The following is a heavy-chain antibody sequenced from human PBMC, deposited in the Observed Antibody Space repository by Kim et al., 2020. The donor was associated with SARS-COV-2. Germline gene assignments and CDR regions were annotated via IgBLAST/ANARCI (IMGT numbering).Heavy chain of an antibody. J-gene: IGHJ6*02. CDR1: GGSVSSGSYY. CDR2: IYYSGST. CDR3: ARDNTVPHTLYYYYGMDV. D-gene: IGHD4-17*01. V-gene: IGHV4-61*01. Sequence: SETLSLTCTVSGGSVSSGSYYWSWIRQPPGKGLEWIGYIYYSGSTNYNPSLKSRVTISVDTSKNQFSLKLSSVTAADTAVYYCARDNTVPHTLYYYYGMDVWGQGTTVTVSS.